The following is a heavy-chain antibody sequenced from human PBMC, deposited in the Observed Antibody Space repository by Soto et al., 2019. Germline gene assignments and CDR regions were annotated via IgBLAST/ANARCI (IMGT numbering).Heavy chain of an antibody. D-gene: IGHD2-2*02. Sequence: SETLSLTCTVSGGSISSGDYYWSWIRQPPGKGLEWIGYIYYSGSTYYNPSLKSRVTISVDTSKNQFSLKLSSVTAADTAVYYCARVGNQPLLYGNIDYWGQGTLVTVSS. CDR3: ARVGNQPLLYGNIDY. J-gene: IGHJ4*02. CDR2: IYYSGST. CDR1: GGSISSGDYY. V-gene: IGHV4-30-4*01.